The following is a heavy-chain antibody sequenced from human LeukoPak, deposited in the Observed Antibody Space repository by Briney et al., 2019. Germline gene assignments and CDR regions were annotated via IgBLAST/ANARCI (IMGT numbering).Heavy chain of an antibody. V-gene: IGHV3-21*01. D-gene: IGHD6-13*01. J-gene: IGHJ4*02. CDR2: ISSSSSYI. CDR1: GFTFSIYS. Sequence: GGSLRLSCAASGFTFSIYSMNWVRQAPGKGLEWVSSISSSSSYIYYADSVKGRFTISRDNAKNSLYLQMNSLRAEDTAVYYCARDRESSSWFDYWGQGTLVTVSS. CDR3: ARDRESSSWFDY.